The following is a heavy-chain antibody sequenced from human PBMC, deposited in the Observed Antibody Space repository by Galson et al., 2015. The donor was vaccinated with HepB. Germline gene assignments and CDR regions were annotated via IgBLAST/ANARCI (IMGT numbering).Heavy chain of an antibody. CDR1: GFTFSSYW. CDR3: TRDNWSDY. D-gene: IGHD1-1*01. CDR2: INEDGSEK. Sequence: SLRLSCAASGFTFSSYWMNWVRQAPGKGLEWVANINEDGSEKYYVDSVEGRFTISRDNAKKSVYLQMNSLRVEDTAVYYCTRDNWSDYWGQGTLVTVSA. J-gene: IGHJ4*02. V-gene: IGHV3-7*03.